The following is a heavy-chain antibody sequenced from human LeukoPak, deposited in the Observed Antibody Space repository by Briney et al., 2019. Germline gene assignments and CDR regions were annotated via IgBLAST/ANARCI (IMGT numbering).Heavy chain of an antibody. J-gene: IGHJ3*02. CDR3: ARDLDSGSYYYVHAFDI. Sequence: GGSLRLSCAASGFTFSSYSMNWVRQAPGKGLEWVSSISSSSSYIYYADSVKGRFTISRDNAKNSLYLQMNSLRAEDTAVYYCARDLDSGSYYYVHAFDIWGQGTMVTVSS. V-gene: IGHV3-21*01. CDR1: GFTFSSYS. CDR2: ISSSSSYI. D-gene: IGHD3-10*01.